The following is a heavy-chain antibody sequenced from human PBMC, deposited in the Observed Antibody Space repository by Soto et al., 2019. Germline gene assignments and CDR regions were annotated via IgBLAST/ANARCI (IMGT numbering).Heavy chain of an antibody. CDR1: GGSISSYY. Sequence: PSETLSLTCTVSGGSISSYYWSWIRQPPGKGLEWIGYIYYSGSTNYNPSLKSRVTISVDTSKNQFSLKLSSVTAADTAVYYCARGLYYDILTGYSQYFDYWGQGTTVTVSS. CDR2: IYYSGST. V-gene: IGHV4-59*01. CDR3: ARGLYYDILTGYSQYFDY. J-gene: IGHJ4*02. D-gene: IGHD3-9*01.